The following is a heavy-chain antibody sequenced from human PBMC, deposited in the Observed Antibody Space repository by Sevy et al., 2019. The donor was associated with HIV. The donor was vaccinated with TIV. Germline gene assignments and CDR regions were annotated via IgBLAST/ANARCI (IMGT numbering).Heavy chain of an antibody. CDR3: AKEGNSGSMVRGVTAFDY. Sequence: GGSLRLSCAASGFTFSSYAMSWVRQAPGKGLKWVSAISGSGGSTYYADSVKGRFTISRDNSKNTLYLQMNSLRAEDTAVYYCAKEGNSGSMVRGVTAFDYWGQGTLVTVSS. V-gene: IGHV3-23*01. J-gene: IGHJ4*02. CDR2: ISGSGGST. D-gene: IGHD3-10*01. CDR1: GFTFSSYA.